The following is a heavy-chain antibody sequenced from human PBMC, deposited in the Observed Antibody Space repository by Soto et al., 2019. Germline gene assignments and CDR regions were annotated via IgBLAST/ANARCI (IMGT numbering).Heavy chain of an antibody. CDR1: GGSFRGYY. Sequence: QVQLHQWGAGLLKPSETLSLTCAVYGGSFRGYYWGWIRQSLGKGLEWIGEINHSGNTNYNPSRKSRVAISVDTSENHFSLKLSSVTAADTAVDYCARGGYFGTSSCYYFDYWGQGTLVTVSS. CDR3: ARGGYFGTSSCYYFDY. J-gene: IGHJ4*02. CDR2: INHSGNT. D-gene: IGHD2-2*01. V-gene: IGHV4-34*01.